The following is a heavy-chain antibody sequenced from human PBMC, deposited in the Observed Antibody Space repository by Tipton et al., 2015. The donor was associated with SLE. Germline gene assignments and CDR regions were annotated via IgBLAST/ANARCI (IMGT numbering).Heavy chain of an antibody. V-gene: IGHV3-30*02. CDR3: AGGTGAYFDH. CDR1: GFTYSGYA. D-gene: IGHD3-16*01. J-gene: IGHJ4*02. CDR2: IRADGSNK. Sequence: SLRLSCAASGFTYSGYAMHWVRQAPGKGLEWVAFIRADGSNKDYADSVKGRFTISRDNSKNTLYLQMNRLRVEDTAVYYCAGGTGAYFDHWGQGTLVTVFS.